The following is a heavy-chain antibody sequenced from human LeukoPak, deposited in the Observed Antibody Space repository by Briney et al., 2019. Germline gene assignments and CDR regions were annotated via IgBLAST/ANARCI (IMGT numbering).Heavy chain of an antibody. J-gene: IGHJ5*02. D-gene: IGHD6-13*01. V-gene: IGHV4-34*01. CDR2: INHSGST. CDR3: ARGYSSSWYFGRGNWFDP. Sequence: SSETLSLTCAAYGGSFSGYYWSWIRQPPGKGLEWIGEINHSGSTNYNPSLKSRVTISVDTSKNQFSLKLSSVTAADTAVYYCARGYSSSWYFGRGNWFDPWGQGTLVTVSS. CDR1: GGSFSGYY.